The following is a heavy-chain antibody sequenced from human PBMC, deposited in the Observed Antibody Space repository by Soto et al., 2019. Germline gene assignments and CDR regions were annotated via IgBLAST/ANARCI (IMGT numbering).Heavy chain of an antibody. CDR3: ARHFSPGQHLFGSYYYGMDV. V-gene: IGHV5-51*01. J-gene: IGHJ6*02. CDR1: GYSFTSYW. D-gene: IGHD3-10*01. Sequence: PGESLKISCKGSGYSFTSYWIGWVRQMPGKGLEWMGIIYPGDSDTRYSPSFQGQVTISADKSISTAYLQWSSLKASDTAMYYCARHFSPGQHLFGSYYYGMDVWGQGTTVTLSS. CDR2: IYPGDSDT.